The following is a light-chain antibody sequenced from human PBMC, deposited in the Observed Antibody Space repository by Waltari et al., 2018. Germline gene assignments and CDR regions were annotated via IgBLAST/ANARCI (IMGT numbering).Light chain of an antibody. CDR1: QSVLYTANTKNY. V-gene: IGKV4-1*01. CDR2: WAS. J-gene: IGKJ5*01. Sequence: DIVMTQSPDSLAVSLGERATINCKSSQSVLYTANTKNYVAWYQQKPGQPPNLLVDWASTRESVVPDRFSAGGSGTDFTLTISSLQAEDVAVYYCQQFYTTPMTFGQGTRLEIK. CDR3: QQFYTTPMT.